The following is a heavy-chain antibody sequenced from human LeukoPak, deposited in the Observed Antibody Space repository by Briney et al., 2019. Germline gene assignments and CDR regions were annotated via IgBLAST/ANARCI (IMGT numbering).Heavy chain of an antibody. CDR3: ARGNGVNPDSDLDY. CDR2: IIPIFGTA. Sequence: SVKVSCKASGGTFSSYAISWVRQAPGQGLEWMGGIIPIFGTANYAQKFQGRVTITTDESTSTAYMELSSLRSEDTAVNYCARGNGVNPDSDLDYWGQGTLVTVSS. J-gene: IGHJ4*02. V-gene: IGHV1-69*05. CDR1: GGTFSSYA. D-gene: IGHD1-14*01.